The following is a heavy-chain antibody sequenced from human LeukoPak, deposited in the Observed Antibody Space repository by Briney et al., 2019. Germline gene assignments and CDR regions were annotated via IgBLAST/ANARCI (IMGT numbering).Heavy chain of an antibody. CDR3: AREGATTAFDY. CDR1: GFTFTDYW. CDR2: INGDLTNT. D-gene: IGHD1-26*01. Sequence: GGSLRLSCAASGFTFTDYWMHWVRQVAGKGLVWVSRINGDLTNTTYADSVKGRFTISRDIFKNTVYLQMNSLRAEDTAVYYCAREGATTAFDYWGQGTLVTVSS. J-gene: IGHJ4*02. V-gene: IGHV3-74*03.